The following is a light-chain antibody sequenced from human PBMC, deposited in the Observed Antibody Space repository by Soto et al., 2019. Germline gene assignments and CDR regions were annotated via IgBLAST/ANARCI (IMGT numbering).Light chain of an antibody. CDR1: ESIKTW. CDR3: QQYNSYPLT. J-gene: IGKJ4*01. Sequence: DIQMTQSPSTLSASVGDRVTITCRASESIKTWLAWYQQKPGRAPSLLIYKASSLESGVPSRFSGGGSETEYTLTTSGLQPDDFATYYCQQYNSYPLTFGGGTKVEIK. CDR2: KAS. V-gene: IGKV1-5*03.